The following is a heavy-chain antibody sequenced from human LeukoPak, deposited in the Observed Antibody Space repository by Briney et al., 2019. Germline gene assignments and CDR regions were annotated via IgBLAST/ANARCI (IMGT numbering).Heavy chain of an antibody. CDR3: ARGTGAYYYL. CDR1: GGSISDYY. D-gene: IGHD3-22*01. CDR2: IYYSGST. J-gene: IGHJ3*01. Sequence: PSETLSLTCTVSGGSISDYYWSWFRQPPGKGLEWIGYIYYSGSTKYNPYLKSRVTISIDTSKNQFSLKLSSVTAADTALYYCARGTGAYYYLWGQGTMVTVSS. V-gene: IGHV4-59*01.